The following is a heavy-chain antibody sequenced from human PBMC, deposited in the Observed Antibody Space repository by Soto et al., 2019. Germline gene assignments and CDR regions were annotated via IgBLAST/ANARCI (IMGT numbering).Heavy chain of an antibody. Sequence: QVQLLQSGAEVKKPGSSVQVSCKTSGGAFKTFAFSWVRQSPGQGLEWLGGIVPLFGTPNYEARFQGRLSIPADESTNTVHMELNSLHSDDTAVYYCATDGLQTSMDLEVWGQGTTITVSS. CDR3: ATDGLQTSMDLEV. J-gene: IGHJ6*02. CDR2: IVPLFGTP. V-gene: IGHV1-69*01. CDR1: GGAFKTFA. D-gene: IGHD5-18*01.